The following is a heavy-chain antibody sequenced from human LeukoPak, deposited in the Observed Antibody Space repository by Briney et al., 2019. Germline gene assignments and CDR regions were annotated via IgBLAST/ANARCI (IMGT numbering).Heavy chain of an antibody. CDR1: GFTFSSYA. Sequence: PGGSLRLSCAASGFTFSSYAMSWVRQAPGKGLEWVSAISGSGGSTYYADSVKGRFTISRDNSKNTLYLQMNSLRAEDTAVYYCAKRRSYYDSSGYYGTADYWGQGTQVTVSS. CDR2: ISGSGGST. V-gene: IGHV3-23*01. J-gene: IGHJ4*02. CDR3: AKRRSYYDSSGYYGTADY. D-gene: IGHD3-22*01.